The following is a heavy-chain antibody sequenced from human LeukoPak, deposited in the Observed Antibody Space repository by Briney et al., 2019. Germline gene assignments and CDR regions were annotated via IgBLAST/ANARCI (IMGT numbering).Heavy chain of an antibody. CDR2: IYHSGST. CDR1: GSSISHNYY. Sequence: SETLSLTCSVSGSSISHNYYWGWVRQPPGKGLEWIGSIYHSGSTYYNPSLRSRVTISVDTSKNQFSLKLSSVTAADTAVYYCARDVFSGSSWYVGYWGQGTLVTVPS. V-gene: IGHV4-38-2*02. J-gene: IGHJ4*02. CDR3: ARDVFSGSSWYVGY. D-gene: IGHD6-13*01.